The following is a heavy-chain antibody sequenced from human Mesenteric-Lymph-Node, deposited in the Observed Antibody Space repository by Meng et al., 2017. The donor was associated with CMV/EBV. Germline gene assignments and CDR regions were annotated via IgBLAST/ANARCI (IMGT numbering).Heavy chain of an antibody. D-gene: IGHD3-10*01. CDR3: AKGKDSDYGSGTYMVDY. J-gene: IGHJ4*02. CDR1: GYPFTYH. V-gene: IGHV1-2*06. CDR2: INPNSGGT. Sequence: SGYPFTYHIHWLRRVPGQGLEWMGRINPNSGGTRYAQKFQGRVTMTRDTSIATAYMELRGLTSGDTAVYFCAKGKDSDYGSGTYMVDYWGQGTLVTVSS.